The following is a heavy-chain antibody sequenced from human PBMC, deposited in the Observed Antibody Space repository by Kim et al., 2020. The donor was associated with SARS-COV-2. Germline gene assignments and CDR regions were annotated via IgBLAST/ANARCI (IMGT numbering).Heavy chain of an antibody. CDR2: ISSSSSTI. V-gene: IGHV3-48*04. J-gene: IGHJ4*01. Sequence: GGSLRLSCAASGFTFSSYSMNWVRQAPGKGLEWVSYISSSSSTIYYADSVKGRFTISRDNAKNSLYLQMNSLRAEDTAVYYCARDFPIRLTVVTLGPDY. CDR1: GFTFSSYS. CDR3: ARDFPIRLTVVTLGPDY. D-gene: IGHD2-21*02.